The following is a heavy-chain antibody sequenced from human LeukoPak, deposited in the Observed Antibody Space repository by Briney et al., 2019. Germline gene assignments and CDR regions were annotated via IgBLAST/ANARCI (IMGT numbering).Heavy chain of an antibody. CDR3: ARVGNSGTYQFDY. D-gene: IGHD1-26*01. Sequence: SQTLSLTCTVSGGSISSGNYYWRWIRQPAGKELEWIGRIYTSGSINYNPSLKSRVTISGDTSKNQFSLKLSSVTAADTAFYYCARVGNSGTYQFDYWGQGTLVTVSS. CDR1: GGSISSGNYY. V-gene: IGHV4-61*02. CDR2: IYTSGSI. J-gene: IGHJ4*02.